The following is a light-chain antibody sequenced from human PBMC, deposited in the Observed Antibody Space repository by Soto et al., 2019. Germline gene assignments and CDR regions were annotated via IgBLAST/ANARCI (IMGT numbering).Light chain of an antibody. CDR3: QQYGRSPFT. CDR1: QSVSSNS. Sequence: EIVLTQSPGTLSLSPGERATHSCRASQSVSSNSLAWYQQTPGQAPRLLIYGASSRATGIPDRFSGSGSGTDFTLSISSLVPEDFAVYYCQQYGRSPFTFGQGTRLQIK. CDR2: GAS. V-gene: IGKV3-20*01. J-gene: IGKJ5*01.